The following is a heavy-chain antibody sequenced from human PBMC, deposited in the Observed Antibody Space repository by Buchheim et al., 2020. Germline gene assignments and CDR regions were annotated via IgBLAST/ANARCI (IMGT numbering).Heavy chain of an antibody. J-gene: IGHJ6*02. D-gene: IGHD2-15*01. CDR1: GYTFTSYY. CDR3: ARDRGFKDIVVVVAATPYYYYGMDV. CDR2: INPSGGST. V-gene: IGHV1-46*01. Sequence: QVQLVQSGAEVKKPGASVKVSCKASGYTFTSYYMHWVRQAPGQGLEWMGIINPSGGSTSYAQKFQGRVTMTRDTSTRTVYMELSSLRSEDTAVYYCARDRGFKDIVVVVAATPYYYYGMDVWGQGTT.